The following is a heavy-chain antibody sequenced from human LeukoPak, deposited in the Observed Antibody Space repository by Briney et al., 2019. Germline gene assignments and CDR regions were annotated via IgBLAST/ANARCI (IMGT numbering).Heavy chain of an antibody. Sequence: SSETLSLTCTVSGGSISSSSYYWGWIRQPPGKGLEWIGSIYYSGSTYYNPSLKSRVTISVDTSKNQFSLKLSFVTAADTAVYYCARRGIVGGAFDIWGQGTMVTVSS. CDR1: GGSISSSSYY. J-gene: IGHJ3*02. V-gene: IGHV4-39*01. CDR2: IYYSGST. CDR3: ARRGIVGGAFDI. D-gene: IGHD1-26*01.